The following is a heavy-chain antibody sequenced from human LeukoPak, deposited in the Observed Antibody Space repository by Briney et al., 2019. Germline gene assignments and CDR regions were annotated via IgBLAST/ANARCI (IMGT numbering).Heavy chain of an antibody. CDR2: ISYDGSNK. CDR1: GFTFSSYA. CDR3: AREKIAATGTNWFDP. Sequence: SGGSLRLSCAASGFTFSSYAMHWVRQAPGKGLEWVAVISYDGSNKYYADSVKGRFTISRDNSKNTLYLQMNSLRAEDTAVYYCAREKIAATGTNWFDPWGQGTLVTVSS. J-gene: IGHJ5*02. D-gene: IGHD6-13*01. V-gene: IGHV3-30*04.